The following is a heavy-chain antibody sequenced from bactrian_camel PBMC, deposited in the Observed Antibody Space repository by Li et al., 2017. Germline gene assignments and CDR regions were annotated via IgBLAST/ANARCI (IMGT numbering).Heavy chain of an antibody. CDR1: GFTFSSRA. D-gene: IGHD4*01. V-gene: IGHV3S42*01. CDR3: ATDLPPTNY. CDR2: INKGIT. J-gene: IGHJ4*01. Sequence: DVQLVESGGGLVQPGGSLTLSCAASGFTFSSRALYWVRQAPGKGLDWVSLINKGITSYPDSVKGRFTISQDNAKNTVYLQMNSLKTEDTALYYCATDLPPTNYWGQGTQFTVS.